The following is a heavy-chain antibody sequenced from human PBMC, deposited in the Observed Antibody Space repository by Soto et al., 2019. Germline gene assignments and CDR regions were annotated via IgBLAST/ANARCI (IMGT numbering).Heavy chain of an antibody. CDR2: IYYSGST. CDR3: ARHRREGSGWYRGGVEYCQH. V-gene: IGHV4-39*01. CDR1: GGSISSSSYY. Sequence: QLQLQESGPGLVKPSETLSLTCTVSGGSISSSSYYWGWIRQPPGKGLEWIGSIYYSGSTYYNPSLKSRVTISVDTTKNQFSQKLSSGTAADTAVYYCARHRREGSGWYRGGVEYCQHWGQGTLVTVSS. D-gene: IGHD6-19*01. J-gene: IGHJ1*01.